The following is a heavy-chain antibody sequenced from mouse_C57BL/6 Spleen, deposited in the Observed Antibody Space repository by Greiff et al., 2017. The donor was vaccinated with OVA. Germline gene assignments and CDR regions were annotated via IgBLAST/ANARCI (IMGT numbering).Heavy chain of an antibody. J-gene: IGHJ3*01. CDR1: GYSITSGYY. D-gene: IGHD1-1*01. CDR2: ISYDGSN. Sequence: ESGPGLVKPSQSLSLTCSVTGYSITSGYYWNWLRQFPGNKLEWMGYISYDGSNNYNPSLKNRISITRDTSKNQFFLKLNSVTTEDTATYYCARDLNYYGSSYAWFAYWGQGTLVTVSA. CDR3: ARDLNYYGSSYAWFAY. V-gene: IGHV3-6*01.